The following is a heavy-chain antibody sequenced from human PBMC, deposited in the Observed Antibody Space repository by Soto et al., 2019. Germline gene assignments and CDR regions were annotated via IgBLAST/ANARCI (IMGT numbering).Heavy chain of an antibody. D-gene: IGHD1-7*01. J-gene: IGHJ4*02. CDR1: GFTFDDYA. CDR3: AKVRNYGEFDD. CDR2: ISWNSGSI. V-gene: IGHV3-9*01. Sequence: GGSLRLSCAASGFTFDDYAMHWVRQAPGKGLEWVSGISWNSGSIGYADSVKGRFTISRDNAKNSLYLQMNSLRAEDTALYYCAKVRNYGEFDDWGQGTLVTVSS.